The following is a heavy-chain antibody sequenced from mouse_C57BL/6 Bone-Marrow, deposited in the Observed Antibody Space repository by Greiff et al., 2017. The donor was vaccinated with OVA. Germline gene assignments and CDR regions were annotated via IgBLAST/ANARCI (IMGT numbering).Heavy chain of an antibody. CDR2: ISYSGST. V-gene: IGHV3-1*01. D-gene: IGHD2-5*01. CDR3: ATGYYSNPFDY. CDR1: GYSITSGYD. Sequence: VQLKESGPGMVKPSQSLSLTCTVTGYSITSGYDWHWIRHFPGNKLEWMGYISYSGSTNYNPSLKSRISITHDTSKNHFFLKLNSVTTEDTATDYCATGYYSNPFDYWGQGTTLTVSS. J-gene: IGHJ2*01.